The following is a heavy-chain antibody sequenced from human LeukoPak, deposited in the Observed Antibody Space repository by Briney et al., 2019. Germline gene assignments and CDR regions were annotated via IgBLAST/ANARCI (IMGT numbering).Heavy chain of an antibody. CDR2: IYYSGST. CDR1: GGSISSYH. D-gene: IGHD3-10*01. V-gene: IGHV4-59*01. J-gene: IGHJ4*02. CDR3: ARGSVVRGAGY. Sequence: SETLSLTCTVSGGSISSYHWSWIRQPPGKGLEWIGYIYYSGSTNYNPSLKSRVTISVDTSKNQFSLKLSSVTAADTAVYYCARGSVVRGAGYWGQGTLVTVSS.